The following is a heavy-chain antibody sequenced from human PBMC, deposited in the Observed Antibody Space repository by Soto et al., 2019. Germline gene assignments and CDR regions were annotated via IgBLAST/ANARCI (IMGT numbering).Heavy chain of an antibody. CDR1: GFTFDDYG. D-gene: IGHD1-26*01. Sequence: VQLVESGGALVQPGRSLRLSCAVSGFTFDDYGMHWVRQAPGKGLEWVSGISWNSGSMGYADSVKGRFTISRDNSKNSLYLQMNSLRPEDTALYHCAKARSPGIEDYMDVWGKGTTVTVSS. V-gene: IGHV3-9*01. J-gene: IGHJ6*03. CDR3: AKARSPGIEDYMDV. CDR2: ISWNSGSM.